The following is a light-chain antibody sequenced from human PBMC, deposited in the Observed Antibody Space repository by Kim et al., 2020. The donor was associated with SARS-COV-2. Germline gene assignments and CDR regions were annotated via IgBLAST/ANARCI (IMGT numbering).Light chain of an antibody. CDR2: DTS. J-gene: IGKJ4*01. CDR3: QQSENFPLT. Sequence: DIQMTQSPSSLSASVGDRVTITCQASQDISNYLNWYQQKPGKAPKLLIYDTSNLETGVPSRCSGSGSGADFTFTISSLQPEDIATYYCQQSENFPLTFGGGTKVDIK. CDR1: QDISNY. V-gene: IGKV1-33*01.